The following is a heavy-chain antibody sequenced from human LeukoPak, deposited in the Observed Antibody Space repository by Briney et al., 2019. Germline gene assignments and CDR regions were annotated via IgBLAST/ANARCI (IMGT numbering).Heavy chain of an antibody. D-gene: IGHD6-13*01. Sequence: ASVKVSCKASGYTFTGYYMHWMRQAPGQGLEWMGWINPNSGGTNYAQKFQGRVTMTRDTSISTAYMELSRLRSDDTAVYYCAREKRVFAAADDYWGQGTLVTVSS. CDR2: INPNSGGT. V-gene: IGHV1-2*02. CDR1: GYTFTGYY. J-gene: IGHJ4*02. CDR3: AREKRVFAAADDY.